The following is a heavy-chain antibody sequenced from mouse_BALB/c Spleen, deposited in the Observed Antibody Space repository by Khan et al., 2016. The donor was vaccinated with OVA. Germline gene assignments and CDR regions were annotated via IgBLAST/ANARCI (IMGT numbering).Heavy chain of an antibody. V-gene: IGHV1S81*02. D-gene: IGHD1-1*02. CDR1: GYTFTSYW. J-gene: IGHJ2*01. Sequence: QVQLQQPGAELAKAGASVKMSCKAAGYTFTSYWMHWVKQRLGQGLEWFAETNPTNGRTYYNEKFKSKATLTVDKSSSTAYMLLSGPTFEDSAVHYAARIKKLVATCFDYWGQGTTLTVSS. CDR3: ARIKKLVATCFDY. CDR2: TNPTNGRT.